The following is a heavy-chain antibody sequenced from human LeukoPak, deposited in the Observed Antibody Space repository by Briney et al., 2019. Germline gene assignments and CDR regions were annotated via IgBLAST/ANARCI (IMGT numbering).Heavy chain of an antibody. CDR3: ARTPGIAALYYFDY. J-gene: IGHJ4*02. CDR1: GGSISSYY. Sequence: SETLSLTCTVSGGSISSYYWSWIRQPPGKGLEWIGYIYYSGSTNYNPSLKSRVTISVDTSKNQFSLKLSSVSAADTAVYYCARTPGIAALYYFDYWGQGTLVTVSS. CDR2: IYYSGST. V-gene: IGHV4-59*08. D-gene: IGHD6-13*01.